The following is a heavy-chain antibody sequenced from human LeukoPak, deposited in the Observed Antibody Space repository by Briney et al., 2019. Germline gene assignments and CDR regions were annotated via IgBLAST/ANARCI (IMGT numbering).Heavy chain of an antibody. V-gene: IGHV3-21*01. J-gene: IGHJ4*02. CDR3: ASQPGGSYYGVTLGVSSDY. Sequence: GGSLRLSCAASGFTFSSYSMNWVRQAPGKGLEWVSSISSSSSYIYYADSVKGRFTISRDNAKNSLYLQMNSLRAEDTAVYYCASQPGGSYYGVTLGVSSDYWGRGTLVTVSS. D-gene: IGHD1-26*01. CDR2: ISSSSSYI. CDR1: GFTFSSYS.